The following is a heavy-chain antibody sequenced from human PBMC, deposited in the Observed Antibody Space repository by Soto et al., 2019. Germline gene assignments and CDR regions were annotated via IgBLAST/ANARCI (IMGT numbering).Heavy chain of an antibody. Sequence: GGSLRLSCAASGFTFSDFGMSWVRQAPGKGLEWVSVISASGDATYYAASVKGRFTLSRDNSKNTLYLQMTSLTVADTAVYYCAKKVTIYAVDPADYWGQGTQVTVSS. CDR2: ISASGDAT. CDR1: GFTFSDFG. J-gene: IGHJ4*02. D-gene: IGHD3-3*01. CDR3: AKKVTIYAVDPADY. V-gene: IGHV3-23*01.